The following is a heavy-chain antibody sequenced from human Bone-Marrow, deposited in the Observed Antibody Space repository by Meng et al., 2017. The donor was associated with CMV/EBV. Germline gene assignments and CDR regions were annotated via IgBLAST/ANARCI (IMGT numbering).Heavy chain of an antibody. D-gene: IGHD4-11*01. CDR1: GFTFSSYS. V-gene: IGHV3-21*01. CDR3: ARGPRDYRVGMDV. J-gene: IGHJ6*02. CDR2: ISSSSSYI. Sequence: GESLKISCAASGFTFSSYSMNWVRQAPGKGLEWVSSISSSSSYIYYADSVKGRFTISRDNAKNSLYLQMNSLRAEDTAVYYCARGPRDYRVGMDVWGQGTTVTVSS.